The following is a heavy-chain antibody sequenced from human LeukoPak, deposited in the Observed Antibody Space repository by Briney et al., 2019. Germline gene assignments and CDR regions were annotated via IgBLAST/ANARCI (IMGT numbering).Heavy chain of an antibody. CDR2: ISYDGSNK. V-gene: IGHV3-30*04. CDR1: GFTFSSYA. J-gene: IGHJ4*02. D-gene: IGHD4-17*01. Sequence: GGSLRLSCAASGFTFSSYAMHWVRQAPGKGLEWVAVISYDGSNKYYADSVKGRFTISRDNTKNTLYLQMNSLRAEDTAVYYCARGHTAVTRHFDFWGQGTLVTVSS. CDR3: ARGHTAVTRHFDF.